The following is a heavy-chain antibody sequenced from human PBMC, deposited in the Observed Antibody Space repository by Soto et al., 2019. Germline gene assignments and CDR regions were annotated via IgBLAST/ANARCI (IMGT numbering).Heavy chain of an antibody. CDR2: INPNSGGA. Sequence: ASVKVSCRASGYTFTEYYIHWVRQAPGQGLEWMGWINPNSGGANYAQKFQGRVTMTRDTSISTAYMELSSLRSDDTAVYYCAREDYDSSGYSTYFQNWAQGTLVTVSS. D-gene: IGHD3-22*01. J-gene: IGHJ1*01. CDR3: AREDYDSSGYSTYFQN. V-gene: IGHV1-2*02. CDR1: GYTFTEYY.